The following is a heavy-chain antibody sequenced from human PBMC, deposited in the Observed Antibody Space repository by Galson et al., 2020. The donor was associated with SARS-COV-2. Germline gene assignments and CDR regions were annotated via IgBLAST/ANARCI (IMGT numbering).Heavy chain of an antibody. CDR3: ARRLAATMIVRFDS. D-gene: IGHD3-22*01. Sequence: ASVKVSCKASGDTITSYGISCLRQAPGQGLEWMVWISAYNGNTNYAQKLQGRVTMTTDTSTSTAYMELRSLRSADTAVYYCARRLAATMIVRFDSWGQGALVTVSS. J-gene: IGHJ4*02. CDR1: GDTITSYG. CDR2: ISAYNGNT. V-gene: IGHV1-18*04.